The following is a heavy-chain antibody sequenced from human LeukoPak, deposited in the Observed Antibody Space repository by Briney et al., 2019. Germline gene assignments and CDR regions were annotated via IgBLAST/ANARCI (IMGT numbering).Heavy chain of an antibody. J-gene: IGHJ6*02. Sequence: GGSLRLSCAASGFTFSSYAMSWVRQAPGKGLEWVSAISGSGGSTYYADSVKGRFTISRDNSKDTLYLQMNSLRAEDTAVYYCAKGGYCSGGSCYSGYYYYGMDVCGQGTTVTVSS. V-gene: IGHV3-23*01. D-gene: IGHD2-15*01. CDR2: ISGSGGST. CDR3: AKGGYCSGGSCYSGYYYYGMDV. CDR1: GFTFSSYA.